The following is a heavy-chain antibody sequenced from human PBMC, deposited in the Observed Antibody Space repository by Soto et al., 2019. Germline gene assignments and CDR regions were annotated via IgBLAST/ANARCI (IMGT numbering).Heavy chain of an antibody. J-gene: IGHJ4*02. D-gene: IGHD2-2*03. Sequence: GRSLRLSCTASGVTFGDYALSWDRLTPGQGLQWVSFLRSEAYGGTTEYAASVKGRFTISRDDSKSIGYQQMNDLQTEDSVVYFCFVTPHCGAWPWIVFDYCSQGALVTGSS. V-gene: IGHV3-49*04. CDR2: LRSEAYGGTT. CDR3: FVTPHCGAWPWIVFDY. CDR1: GVTFGDYA.